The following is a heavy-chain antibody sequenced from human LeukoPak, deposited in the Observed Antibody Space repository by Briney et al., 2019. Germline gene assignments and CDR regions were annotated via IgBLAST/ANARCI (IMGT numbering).Heavy chain of an antibody. D-gene: IGHD6-19*01. Sequence: SATLSLTCTVSGGSISSYYWSWIRQPPGKGLEWIGYIYYSGSTNYNPSLKSRVTISVDTSKNQFSLKLSSVTAADTAVYYCARRSGSGWYEDAFDIWGQGTMVTVSS. CDR1: GGSISSYY. V-gene: IGHV4-59*08. J-gene: IGHJ3*02. CDR3: ARRSGSGWYEDAFDI. CDR2: IYYSGST.